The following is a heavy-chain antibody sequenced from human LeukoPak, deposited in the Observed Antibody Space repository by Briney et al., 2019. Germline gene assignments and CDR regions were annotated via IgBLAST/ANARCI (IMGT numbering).Heavy chain of an antibody. Sequence: GGSLRLSCAASGFTFSSYGMHWVRQAPGKGLGWVAFIRYDGSNKYYADSVKGRFTISRDNSKNTLYLQMNSLRAEDTAVYYCVQGGSGVNWFDPWGQGTLVTVSS. V-gene: IGHV3-30*02. J-gene: IGHJ5*02. D-gene: IGHD3-10*01. CDR3: VQGGSGVNWFDP. CDR1: GFTFSSYG. CDR2: IRYDGSNK.